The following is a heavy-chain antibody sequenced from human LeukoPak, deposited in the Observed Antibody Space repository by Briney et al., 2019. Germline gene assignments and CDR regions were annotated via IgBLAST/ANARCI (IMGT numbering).Heavy chain of an antibody. D-gene: IGHD3-9*01. V-gene: IGHV1-2*06. CDR3: ARTIPHDEYFQH. CDR2: INPNSGGT. J-gene: IGHJ1*01. Sequence: ASVKVSCKASGYTFTGYYMHWVRQAPGQGLEWMGRINPNSGGTNYAQKFQGRVTMTRDTSISTAYMELSRLRSDDTAVYYCARTIPHDEYFQHWGPGTLVTVSS. CDR1: GYTFTGYY.